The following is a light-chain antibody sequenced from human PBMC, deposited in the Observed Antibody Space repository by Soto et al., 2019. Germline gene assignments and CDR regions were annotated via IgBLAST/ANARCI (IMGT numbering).Light chain of an antibody. J-gene: IGLJ2*01. CDR2: RNN. CDR3: VAWDDILSVVV. CDR1: TSNLEDNH. V-gene: IGLV1-47*01. Sequence: QSVLTQPPSASGTPGQRVTISCSGNTSNLEDNHVYWYRRLPGTAPRLLLYRNNQRPSGVPDRFSGSKSGTSASLAISGLRSEDEADYFCVAWDDILSVVVFGGGTKLTVL.